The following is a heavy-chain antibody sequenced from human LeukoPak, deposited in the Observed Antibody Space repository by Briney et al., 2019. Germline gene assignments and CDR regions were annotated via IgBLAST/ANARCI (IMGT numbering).Heavy chain of an antibody. Sequence: LSGGSLRLSCAASGFTFSSYSMHWARQAPGKGLEWVSYINSGGYTIYYADSVKGRFTISRDNAKNSLYLRMNSLRAEDTAVYSCARGYLPLVLTGIYFDYWGQGTLVTVSS. J-gene: IGHJ4*02. V-gene: IGHV3-48*01. CDR3: ARGYLPLVLTGIYFDY. CDR2: INSGGYTI. CDR1: GFTFSSYS. D-gene: IGHD2-15*01.